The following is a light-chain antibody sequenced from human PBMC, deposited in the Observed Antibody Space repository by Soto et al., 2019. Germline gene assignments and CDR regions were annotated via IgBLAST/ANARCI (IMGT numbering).Light chain of an antibody. J-gene: IGKJ1*01. V-gene: IGKV1-39*01. CDR3: QQSDSNPRT. CDR2: DAS. Sequence: DIQVTQSPSSLSASIGDRVTITCRASQTIGNYLNWYQQKQGKAPKLLVYDASSLQSGVPSRFSGSGSGTDFTLTISSLQPEDFATYYCQQSDSNPRTFRQGTKVDVK. CDR1: QTIGNY.